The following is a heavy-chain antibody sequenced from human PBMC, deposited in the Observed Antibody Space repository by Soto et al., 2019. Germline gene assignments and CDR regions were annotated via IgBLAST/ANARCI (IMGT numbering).Heavy chain of an antibody. CDR1: GASMTSGSYY. CDR3: SAQRIAQGQYEDY. CDR2: THFTWLS. V-gene: IGHV4-31*03. D-gene: IGHD2-21*01. Sequence: QVQLRESGPGLVKPSQTLSLICTVSGASMTSGSYYWTWIRQHPVRGLEWIGYTHFTWLSYVNPSLQRRVSISTDTSKNLFSLKLTSVTSADAAMYYCSAQRIAQGQYEDYWGQGTLVTVSS. J-gene: IGHJ4*02.